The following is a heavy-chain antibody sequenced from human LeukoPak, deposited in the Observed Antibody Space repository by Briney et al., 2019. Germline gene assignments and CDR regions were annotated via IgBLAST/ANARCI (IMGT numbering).Heavy chain of an antibody. Sequence: ASVNVSCKASGYTFTRDAMNWMRQAPGQGLECMGWINTNTGNPTYAQGFTGRFVFSSDTSVSTAYLQISSLKAEDTAVYYCARDHGGTPHWGQGTLVTVSS. V-gene: IGHV7-4-1*02. CDR2: INTNTGNP. CDR3: ARDHGGTPH. D-gene: IGHD4-23*01. J-gene: IGHJ4*02. CDR1: GYTFTRDA.